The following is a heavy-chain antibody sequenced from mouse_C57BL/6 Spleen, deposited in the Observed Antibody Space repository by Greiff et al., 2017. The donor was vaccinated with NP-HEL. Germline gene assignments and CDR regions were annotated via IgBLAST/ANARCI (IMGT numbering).Heavy chain of an antibody. CDR3: ASGAVTTGY. Sequence: EVKLMESGPGLVKPSQSLSLTCSVTGYSITSGYYWNWIRQFPGNKLEWMGYISYDGSNNYNPSLKNRISITRDTSKNQFFLKLNSVTTEDTATYYCASGAVTTGYWGQGTSVTVSS. V-gene: IGHV3-6*01. J-gene: IGHJ4*01. CDR2: ISYDGSN. CDR1: GYSITSGYY. D-gene: IGHD2-2*01.